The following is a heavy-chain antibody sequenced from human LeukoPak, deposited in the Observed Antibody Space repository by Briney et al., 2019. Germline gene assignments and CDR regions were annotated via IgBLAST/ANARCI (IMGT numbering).Heavy chain of an antibody. Sequence: PGGSLRLSCAASGFTFNNFAMHWVRQAPGKGLEWVAVIYYDGHNKAYGDSVKGRFAISRDNSNNTLYLQMNNLRVDDTAVYSCAKDFRPAGTGLLDMWSQGTMVIVSS. CDR1: GFTFNNFA. CDR3: AKDFRPAGTGLLDM. CDR2: IYYDGHNK. V-gene: IGHV3-33*06. D-gene: IGHD1-1*01. J-gene: IGHJ3*02.